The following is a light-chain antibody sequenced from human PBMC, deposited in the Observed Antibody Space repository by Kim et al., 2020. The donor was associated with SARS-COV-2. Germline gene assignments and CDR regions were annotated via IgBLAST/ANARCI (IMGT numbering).Light chain of an antibody. V-gene: IGLV1-36*01. Sequence: QSVLTQPRSVSEAPRQRVTISCSGSSSNIGSSAVNWYQQVPGKAPKLLIYYDDLLPSGVSDRFSGSKSGTSASLAISGLQSEDEADYYCAAWDDSLNGWVFGGGTQLTVL. CDR3: AAWDDSLNGWV. J-gene: IGLJ3*02. CDR2: YDD. CDR1: SSNIGSSA.